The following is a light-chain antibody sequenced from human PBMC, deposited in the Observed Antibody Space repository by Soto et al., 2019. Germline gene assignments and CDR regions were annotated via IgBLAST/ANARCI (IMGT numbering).Light chain of an antibody. V-gene: IGKV1-6*01. CDR2: GAS. Sequence: AIQMTQSPSSLSASVGDRVTITCRASQDIRNDLGWYQQRPGSAPKLLIYGASTLNSGVPARFSGTRSGKDFTLTISSLQPEDFASYYCLQDFDSFPTFGGGTKLEI. CDR3: LQDFDSFPT. CDR1: QDIRND. J-gene: IGKJ4*01.